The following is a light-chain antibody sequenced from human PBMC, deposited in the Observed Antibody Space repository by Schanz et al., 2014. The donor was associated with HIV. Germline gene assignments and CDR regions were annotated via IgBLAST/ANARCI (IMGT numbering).Light chain of an antibody. CDR2: GVT. V-gene: IGLV2-14*03. CDR1: SADIGSYNY. Sequence: QSALTQPASASGSPGRSVTFSCTGTSADIGSYNYVSWDQHHPGKAPKLLIYGVTDRPSGVSNRFSGSKSGNTASLTISGLQAEDEAVYYCSSFTRGTTPVIFGGGTKVTVL. CDR3: SSFTRGTTPVI. J-gene: IGLJ2*01.